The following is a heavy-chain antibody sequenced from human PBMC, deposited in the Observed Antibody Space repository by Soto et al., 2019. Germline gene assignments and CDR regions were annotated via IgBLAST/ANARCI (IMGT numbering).Heavy chain of an antibody. V-gene: IGHV3-30-3*01. CDR2: ISFDGTNK. Sequence: RWSLRPSCRATVFSFSSHAMNWWRQAQGKGLGWVSVISFDGTNKYYAESVRGRYTISRDNSKNVLYLDMNSLRPDDTAIYYCARAHGPYYDSSYYGLARNYFDYWGQGALVTVSS. CDR3: ARAHGPYYDSSYYGLARNYFDY. J-gene: IGHJ4*02. D-gene: IGHD3-22*01. CDR1: VFSFSSHA.